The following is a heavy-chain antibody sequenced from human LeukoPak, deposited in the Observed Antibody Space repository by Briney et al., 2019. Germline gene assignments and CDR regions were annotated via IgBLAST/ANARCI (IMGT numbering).Heavy chain of an antibody. CDR3: ARDDDFWSGYFDY. Sequence: ASVKVSRKASGYTFTGYYMHWVRQAPGQGLEWMGWINPNSGGTNYAQKFQGRVTMTRDTSISTAYMELSRLRSDDTAVYYCARDDDFWSGYFDYWGQGTLVTVSS. J-gene: IGHJ4*02. CDR1: GYTFTGYY. D-gene: IGHD3-3*01. V-gene: IGHV1-2*02. CDR2: INPNSGGT.